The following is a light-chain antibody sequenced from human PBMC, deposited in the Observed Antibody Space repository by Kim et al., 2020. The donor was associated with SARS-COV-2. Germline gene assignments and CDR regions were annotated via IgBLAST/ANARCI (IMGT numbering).Light chain of an antibody. CDR2: WAS. V-gene: IGKV4-1*01. CDR1: QSVLYSSNNKNY. CDR3: QQYYSTPELT. Sequence: TINCKSSQSVLYSSNNKNYLAWYQQKPGQPPKLLIYWASTRESGVPDRFSGSGSGTDFTLTISSLQAEDVAVYYCQQYYSTPELTFGGGTKVEIK. J-gene: IGKJ4*01.